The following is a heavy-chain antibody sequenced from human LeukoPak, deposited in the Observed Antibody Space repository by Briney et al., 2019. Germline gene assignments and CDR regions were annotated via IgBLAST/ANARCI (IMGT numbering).Heavy chain of an antibody. D-gene: IGHD3-22*01. V-gene: IGHV1-46*01. CDR1: GYTFTSYY. CDR3: AREWGYYDSSGYRNDAFDI. J-gene: IGHJ3*02. Sequence: ASVKVSCKASGYTFTSYYMHWVRQAPGQGREWMGIINPSGGSTSYAQKFQGRVTMTRDTSTSTVYMELSSLRSEDTAVYYCAREWGYYDSSGYRNDAFDIWGQGTMVTVSS. CDR2: INPSGGST.